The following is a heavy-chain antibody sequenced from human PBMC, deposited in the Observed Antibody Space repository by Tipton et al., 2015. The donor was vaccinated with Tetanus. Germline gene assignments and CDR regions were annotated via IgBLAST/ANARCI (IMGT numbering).Heavy chain of an antibody. J-gene: IGHJ4*02. CDR2: ISGSSNYI. CDR1: GFTFSDYS. Sequence: SLRLSCAASGFTFSDYSMNWVRQAPGKGLEWVSSISGSSNYINYADSVKGRFTISRANAKNSLYLQTNSLRADDTGVYFCARVHTPGLLGRYPLDYWGQGTLVTVSS. D-gene: IGHD2-21*02. CDR3: ARVHTPGLLGRYPLDY. V-gene: IGHV3-21*01.